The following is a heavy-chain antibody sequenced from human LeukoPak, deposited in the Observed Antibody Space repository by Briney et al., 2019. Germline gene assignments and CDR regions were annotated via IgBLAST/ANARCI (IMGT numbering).Heavy chain of an antibody. CDR3: AYIIVVVPAATRLYGMDV. CDR1: GFTCSSYS. Sequence: GGSLRLSCAASGFTCSSYSMNWVRQAPGKGLEWVSSISSSSSYIYYADSVKGRFTISRDNAKNSLYLQMNSLRAEDTAVYYCAYIIVVVPAATRLYGMDVWGKGTTVTVSS. D-gene: IGHD2-2*01. J-gene: IGHJ6*04. V-gene: IGHV3-21*01. CDR2: ISSSSSYI.